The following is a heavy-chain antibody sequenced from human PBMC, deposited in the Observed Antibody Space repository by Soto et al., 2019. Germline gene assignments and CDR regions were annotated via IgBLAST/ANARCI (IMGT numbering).Heavy chain of an antibody. D-gene: IGHD2-2*02. CDR3: ARDRVVVVPAAIYYYYGMDV. Sequence: KASETLSLTCTVSGGSISSGGYYWSWIRQHPGKGLEWIGYIYYSGSTYYNPSLKSRVTISVDTSKNQFSLKLSSVTAADTAVYYCARDRVVVVPAAIYYYYGMDVWGQGTTVTVSS. J-gene: IGHJ6*02. V-gene: IGHV4-31*03. CDR1: GGSISSGGYY. CDR2: IYYSGST.